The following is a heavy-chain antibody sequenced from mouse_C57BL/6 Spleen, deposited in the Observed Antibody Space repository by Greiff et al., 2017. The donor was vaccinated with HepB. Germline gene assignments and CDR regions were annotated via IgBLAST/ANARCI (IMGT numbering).Heavy chain of an antibody. CDR2: IDPENGDT. Sequence: EVKLVESGAELVRPGASVKLSCTASGFNIKDDYMHWVKQRPEQGLEWIGWIDPENGDTEYASKFQGKATITADTSSNTAYLQLSSLTSEDTAVYYCTVYYDYERFAYWGQGTLVTVSA. CDR3: TVYYDYERFAY. V-gene: IGHV14-4*01. CDR1: GFNIKDDY. D-gene: IGHD2-4*01. J-gene: IGHJ3*01.